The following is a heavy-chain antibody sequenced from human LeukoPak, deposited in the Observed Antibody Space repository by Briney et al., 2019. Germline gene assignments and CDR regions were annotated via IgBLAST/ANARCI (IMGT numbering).Heavy chain of an antibody. J-gene: IGHJ5*02. V-gene: IGHV4-34*01. D-gene: IGHD6-19*01. CDR2: INHSGST. CDR1: GGSFSGYY. CDR3: ARRNYGAVANP. Sequence: SETLSLTCAVYGGSFSGYYWSWIRQPPGKGLEWIGEINHSGSTNYNPSLKSRVTISVDTSKNQFSLKLSSVTAADTAVYYCARRNYGAVANPWGQGTLVTVSP.